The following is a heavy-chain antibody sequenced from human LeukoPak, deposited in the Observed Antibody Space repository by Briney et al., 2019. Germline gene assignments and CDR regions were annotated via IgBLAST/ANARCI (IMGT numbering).Heavy chain of an antibody. V-gene: IGHV4-4*02. CDR2: IYHSGST. J-gene: IGHJ6*02. CDR1: GGSISSSNW. Sequence: PSETLSLTCAVSGGSISSSNWWSWVRQPPGKGLEWIGEIYHSGSTNYNPSLKSRVTISVDKSKNQFSLKLSSVTAADTAVYYCARLYSSSWADFYCYYGMDVWGQGTTVTVSS. CDR3: ARLYSSSWADFYCYYGMDV. D-gene: IGHD6-13*01.